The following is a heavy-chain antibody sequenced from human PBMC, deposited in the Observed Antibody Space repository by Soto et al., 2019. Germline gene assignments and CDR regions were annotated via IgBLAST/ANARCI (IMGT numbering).Heavy chain of an antibody. CDR1: GFTFSSYG. CDR2: IWYDGSNK. CDR3: ARDRVPYYYGSGTTPREGMDV. J-gene: IGHJ6*02. D-gene: IGHD3-10*01. V-gene: IGHV3-33*01. Sequence: PGGSLRLSCAASGFTFSSYGMHWVRQAPGKGLEWVAVIWYDGSNKYYADSVKGRFTISRDNSKNTLYLQMNSLRAEDTAVYYCARDRVPYYYGSGTTPREGMDVWGQGTTVTVSS.